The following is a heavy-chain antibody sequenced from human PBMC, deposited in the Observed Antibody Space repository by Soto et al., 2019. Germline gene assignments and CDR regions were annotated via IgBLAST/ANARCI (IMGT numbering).Heavy chain of an antibody. D-gene: IGHD3-16*01. CDR1: GFTVSHKY. J-gene: IGHJ4*02. Sequence: EEQLVESGGDWPQRGVSVRLSCAPSGFTVSHKYVIGLRQAPGKGLEWVSFIYSGGSTYYADSVKRRFTISRDSSKNTLYLQMNSLRAEDTAMYYCAAYSHKGYWGQGTLVTVSS. CDR2: IYSGGST. V-gene: IGHV3-66*01. CDR3: AAYSHKGY.